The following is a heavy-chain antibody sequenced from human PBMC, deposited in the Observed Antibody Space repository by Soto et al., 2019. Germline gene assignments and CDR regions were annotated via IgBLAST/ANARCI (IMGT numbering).Heavy chain of an antibody. J-gene: IGHJ6*03. CDR1: GFTFSSYA. CDR2: ISSNGGST. CDR3: AREEGGCSGGSCYNYYYMDV. V-gene: IGHV3-64*01. Sequence: GGSLRLSCAASGFTFSSYAMHWVRQAPGKGLEYVSAISSNGGSTYYANSVKGRFTISRDNSKNTLYLQMGSLRAEDMAVYYCAREEGGCSGGSCYNYYYMDVWGKGTTVTVSS. D-gene: IGHD2-15*01.